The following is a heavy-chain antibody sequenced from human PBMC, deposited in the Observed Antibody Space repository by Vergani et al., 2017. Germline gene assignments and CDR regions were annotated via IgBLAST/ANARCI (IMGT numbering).Heavy chain of an antibody. CDR1: GGSISSGDHC. CDR3: VDVDTQVPATSHFYYMDV. CDR2: TVYSGTT. J-gene: IGHJ6*03. Sequence: QVQLQESGPGVVKPSQTLSLTFAVSGGSISSGDHCWTWIRQRPGKGLEWIGYTVYSGTTYDNPSLRSRLTISVDTSQNQFSLKLRSVTAADTAVYYCVDVDTQVPATSHFYYMDVWGRGTTVVVSS. V-gene: IGHV4-31*11. D-gene: IGHD2-15*01.